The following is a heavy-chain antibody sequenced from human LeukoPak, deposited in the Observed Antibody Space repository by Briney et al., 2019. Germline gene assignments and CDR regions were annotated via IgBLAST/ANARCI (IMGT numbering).Heavy chain of an antibody. CDR2: IIPILGIA. V-gene: IGHV1-69*04. CDR1: GGTFSSYA. Sequence: SVKVSCKASGGTFSSYAISWVRQAPGQGLEWMGRIIPILGIANYAQKFQGRVTITADKSTSTAYMELSSLRSEDTAVYYCARFRAGGGSYFSFWFDPWGQGTLVTVSS. J-gene: IGHJ5*02. D-gene: IGHD3-10*01. CDR3: ARFRAGGGSYFSFWFDP.